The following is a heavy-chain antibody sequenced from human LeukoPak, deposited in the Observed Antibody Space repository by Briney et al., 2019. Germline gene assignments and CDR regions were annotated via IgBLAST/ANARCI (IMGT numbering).Heavy chain of an antibody. J-gene: IGHJ6*02. D-gene: IGHD6-13*01. Sequence: ASVKVSCKASGYTFTSYDINWVRQAPGQGLEWMGWMNPNSGNTGYAQKFQGRVTMTRNTSISTAYMELSSLRSEDTAVYYCARGGYSSSWYPVYYYYGMDVWGQGTTVTVSS. V-gene: IGHV1-8*01. CDR3: ARGGYSSSWYPVYYYYGMDV. CDR2: MNPNSGNT. CDR1: GYTFTSYD.